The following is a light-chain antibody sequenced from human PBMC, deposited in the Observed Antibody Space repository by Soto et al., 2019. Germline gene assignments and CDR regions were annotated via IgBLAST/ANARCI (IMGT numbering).Light chain of an antibody. CDR3: CSYTSSSTPLL. J-gene: IGLJ1*01. CDR1: RSDIGLSNS. CDR2: DVS. Sequence: QSVLTQPASVSGSPGQSITTSCTGTRSDIGLSNSGSYHPQHPGKAPILMIYDVSDRPSGVSNRFSGSKSGTTASLTISGLQAEDEADYYCCSYTSSSTPLLFGTGTKVTVL. V-gene: IGLV2-14*03.